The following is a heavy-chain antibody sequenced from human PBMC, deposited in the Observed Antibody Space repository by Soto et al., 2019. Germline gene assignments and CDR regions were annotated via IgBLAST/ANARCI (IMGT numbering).Heavy chain of an antibody. CDR1: GFTFSNAW. CDR3: TTGPPVSAASGAYYYYYYGMDV. V-gene: IGHV3-15*07. CDR2: IKSKTDGGTT. J-gene: IGHJ6*02. D-gene: IGHD2-2*01. Sequence: EVQLVESGGGLVKPGGSLRLSCAASGFTFSNAWMNWVRQAPGKGLEWVGRIKSKTDGGTTDYAAPVKGRFTISRDDSKITLYLQMNSLKTEDTAVYYCTTGPPVSAASGAYYYYYYGMDVWGQGTTVTVSS.